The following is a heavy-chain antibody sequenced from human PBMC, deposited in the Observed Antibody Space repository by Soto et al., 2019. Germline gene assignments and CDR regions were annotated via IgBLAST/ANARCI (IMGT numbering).Heavy chain of an antibody. CDR2: IYSDGST. J-gene: IGHJ4*02. CDR3: ATLTKYDILTGFYPC. Sequence: EVQLVESGGGWVQPGGSLRLSFAASGFTVNSNYMSWVRQAPGKGLEWVSVIYSDGSTYYADSVKGRFIISRDNSNNTLYFQMNSLRAEDTAVYYCATLTKYDILTGFYPCWGQGTLVTVSS. CDR1: GFTVNSNY. D-gene: IGHD3-9*01. V-gene: IGHV3-66*01.